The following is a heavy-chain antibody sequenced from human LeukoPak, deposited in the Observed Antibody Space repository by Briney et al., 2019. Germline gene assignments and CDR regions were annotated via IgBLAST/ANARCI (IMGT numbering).Heavy chain of an antibody. V-gene: IGHV4-4*09. Sequence: SETLSLTCTVSGASLNNFYWSWVPQSPGKGREWCGFIFSSETTNYNPSLASRVAMSLDTSKNQVSLRLSSVTAADTAVYYCARHQNSGAQKHYLDYWGQGTLATVCS. CDR2: IFSSETT. CDR3: ARHQNSGAQKHYLDY. D-gene: IGHD1-26*01. CDR1: GASLNNFY. J-gene: IGHJ4*02.